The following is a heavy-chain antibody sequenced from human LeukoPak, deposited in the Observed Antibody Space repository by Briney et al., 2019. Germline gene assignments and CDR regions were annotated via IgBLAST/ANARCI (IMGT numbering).Heavy chain of an antibody. CDR2: IYYSGGT. V-gene: IGHV4-59*08. J-gene: IGHJ4*02. CDR1: GGSISSYY. CDR3: ARHQGRQWLVFDY. Sequence: PSETLSLTCTVSGGSISSYYWSWIRQPPGKGLEWIGYIYYSGGTNYNPSLKSRDTISVDTSKNQFSLKLSSVTAADTAVYYCARHQGRQWLVFDYWGQGTLVTVSS. D-gene: IGHD6-19*01.